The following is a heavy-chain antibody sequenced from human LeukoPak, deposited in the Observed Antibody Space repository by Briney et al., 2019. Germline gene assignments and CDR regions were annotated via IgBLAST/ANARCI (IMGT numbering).Heavy chain of an antibody. CDR3: AKDSVGPFAPTPNWFDP. V-gene: IGHV3-30*18. J-gene: IGHJ5*02. CDR2: ISYDGSNK. Sequence: GRSLRLSCAASGFTFSSYGMHWVRQAPGKGLEWVAVISYDGSNKYYADSVKGRFTISRDNSKNTLYLQMNSLRAEDTAVYYCAKDSVGPFAPTPNWFDPWGQGTLVTVSS. D-gene: IGHD1-26*01. CDR1: GFTFSSYG.